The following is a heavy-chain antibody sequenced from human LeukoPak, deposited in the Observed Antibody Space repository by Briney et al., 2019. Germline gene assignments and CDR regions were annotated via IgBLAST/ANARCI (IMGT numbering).Heavy chain of an antibody. J-gene: IGHJ4*02. V-gene: IGHV3-9*01. D-gene: IGHD1-26*01. CDR2: ISWNSGSI. Sequence: GGSLRLSCAASGFTFDDYAIHWVRQGPGKGLEWVSGISWNSGSIDYAESVKGRFTISRDNAQNSLYLQMNSLRPEDTALYYCAKGTGRYWTFFDYWGRGTLVTVST. CDR1: GFTFDDYA. CDR3: AKGTGRYWTFFDY.